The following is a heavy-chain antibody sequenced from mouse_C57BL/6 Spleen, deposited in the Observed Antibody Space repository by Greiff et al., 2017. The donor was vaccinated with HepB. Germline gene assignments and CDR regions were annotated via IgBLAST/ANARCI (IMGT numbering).Heavy chain of an antibody. Sequence: EVQLVESGEGLVKPGGSLKLSCAASGFTFSSYAMSWVRQTPEKRLEWVAYISSGGDYIYYADTVKGRFTISRDNARNTLYLQMSSLKSEDTAMYYCTRDRTGTDAMDYWGQGTSVTVSS. CDR2: ISSGGDYI. D-gene: IGHD4-1*01. CDR1: GFTFSSYA. J-gene: IGHJ4*01. CDR3: TRDRTGTDAMDY. V-gene: IGHV5-9-1*02.